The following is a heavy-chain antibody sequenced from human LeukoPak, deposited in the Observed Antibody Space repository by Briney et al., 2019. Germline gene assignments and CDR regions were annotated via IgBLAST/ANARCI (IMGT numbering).Heavy chain of an antibody. CDR2: ISSSTRGI. CDR3: AREFPPHCSSTSCYPDH. D-gene: IGHD2-2*01. CDR1: GFNFSSYS. J-gene: IGHJ5*02. V-gene: IGHV3-48*02. Sequence: GGSLRLSCAASGFNFSSYSLNWVRQAPGKGLEWVSYISSSTRGIYYADSVKGRFTISRDSAKNSLYLQMDSLRDEDTAMYYCAREFPPHCSSTSCYPDHWGQGTLVTVAS.